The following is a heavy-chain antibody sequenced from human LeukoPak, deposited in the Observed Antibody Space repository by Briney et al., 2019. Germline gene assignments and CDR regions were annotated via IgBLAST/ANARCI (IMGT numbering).Heavy chain of an antibody. D-gene: IGHD6-19*01. CDR3: TRLSLGGWYPSY. Sequence: GGSLRLSCAASGFTFSSYSMNWVRQAPGKGLEWVSSISSSSSYIYYADSVKGRFTISRDNAKNSLYLQMNSLKTEDTAVYYCTRLSLGGWYPSYWGQGTLVTVSS. CDR1: GFTFSSYS. V-gene: IGHV3-21*03. CDR2: ISSSSSYI. J-gene: IGHJ4*02.